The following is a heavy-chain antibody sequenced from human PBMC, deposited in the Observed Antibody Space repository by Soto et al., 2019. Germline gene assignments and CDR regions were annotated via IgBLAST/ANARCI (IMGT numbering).Heavy chain of an antibody. D-gene: IGHD3-3*01. CDR3: TRGRSAYYDFWSGYYLY. V-gene: IGHV3-49*03. CDR1: GFTFGDYA. J-gene: IGHJ4*02. Sequence: GGSLRLSCTASGFTFGDYAMSWFRQAPGKGLEWVGFIRSKAYGGTTEYAASVKGRFTISRDDSKSIAHLQMNSLKTEDTTVYYCTRGRSAYYDFWSGYYLYWGQGTLVTVSS. CDR2: IRSKAYGGTT.